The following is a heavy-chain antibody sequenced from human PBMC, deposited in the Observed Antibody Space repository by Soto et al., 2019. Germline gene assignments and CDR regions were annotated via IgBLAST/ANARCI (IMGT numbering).Heavy chain of an antibody. CDR3: AIAPGYNTDSGAFDI. CDR1: GYTFNRYG. Sequence: QVQLEQSGAEVKKPGASVKVSCKASGYTFNRYGITCVRQAPGQVLEWIGRISTYNGNTNYAQKLKGRVTMTAEKSTTTAYIELRSLTADYTAVYYCAIAPGYNTDSGAFDIWGQGTVVTVSS. J-gene: IGHJ3*02. V-gene: IGHV1-18*01. CDR2: ISTYNGNT. D-gene: IGHD1-20*01.